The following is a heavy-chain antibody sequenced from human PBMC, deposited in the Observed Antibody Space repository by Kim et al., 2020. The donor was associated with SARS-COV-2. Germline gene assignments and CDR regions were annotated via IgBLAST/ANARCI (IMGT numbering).Heavy chain of an antibody. J-gene: IGHJ6*02. D-gene: IGHD6-19*01. CDR3: ARPHSSVGMDV. V-gene: IGHV3-11*01. Sequence: YYADSGKGRFTISRDNAKNSLYLQMNSLRAEDTAVYYCARPHSSVGMDVWGQGTTVTVSS.